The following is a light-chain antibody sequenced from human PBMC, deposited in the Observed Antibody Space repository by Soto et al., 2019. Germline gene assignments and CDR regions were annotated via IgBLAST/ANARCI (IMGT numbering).Light chain of an antibody. J-gene: IGLJ2*01. V-gene: IGLV2-8*01. CDR2: EVR. Sequence: QSVLTQPPSASGSPGQSVTISCTGTSSDVGAYDYVSWYQHHPGKAPQLMIYEVRKRPSGVPGRFSGSKSGSTASLTVSGLQAEDEADYYCCSNAGDTKLIFGGGTKLTVL. CDR3: CSNAGDTKLI. CDR1: SSDVGAYDY.